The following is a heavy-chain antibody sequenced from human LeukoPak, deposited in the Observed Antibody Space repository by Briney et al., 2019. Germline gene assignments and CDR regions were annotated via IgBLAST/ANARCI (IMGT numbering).Heavy chain of an antibody. CDR3: ARARRDCSGGSCYPDYNWFDP. D-gene: IGHD2-15*01. V-gene: IGHV3-48*03. J-gene: IGHJ5*02. CDR1: GFTFSSYE. CDR2: ISSSGSAI. Sequence: GGSLRLSCAAAGFTFSSYEMNWVRQAPGKGLDWVSYISSSGSAIYYADSVRGRFTISRDNAKNSLYLQMNSLRAEDTAVYYCARARRDCSGGSCYPDYNWFDPWGQGTLVTVSS.